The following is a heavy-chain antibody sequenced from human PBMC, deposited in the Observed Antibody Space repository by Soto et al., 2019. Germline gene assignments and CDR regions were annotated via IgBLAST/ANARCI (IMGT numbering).Heavy chain of an antibody. D-gene: IGHD5-18*01. CDR3: AKERTGHSYGHDTFDY. Sequence: GGSLRLSCAASGFTFSSYAMSWVRQAPGKGLEWVSAISGSGGSTYYADSVKGRFTISRDNSKNTLYLYMNSLRAEDTAVHYCAKERTGHSYGHDTFDYWGQGTLVTVSS. CDR2: ISGSGGST. J-gene: IGHJ4*02. CDR1: GFTFSSYA. V-gene: IGHV3-23*01.